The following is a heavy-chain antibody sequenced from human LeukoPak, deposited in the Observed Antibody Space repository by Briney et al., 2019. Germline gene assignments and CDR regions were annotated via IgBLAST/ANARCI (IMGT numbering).Heavy chain of an antibody. CDR3: ARGQITFGGVVVIPGIAPFDY. Sequence: ASVKVSCKASGYTFTSYGISWVRQAPGQGLEWMGWISAYNGNTYYAQNLQGRVTMTTDTSTSTAYMELTSLRSDDTAVYYCARGQITFGGVVVIPGIAPFDYWGQGTLVTVSS. CDR1: GYTFTSYG. D-gene: IGHD3-16*02. V-gene: IGHV1-18*01. CDR2: ISAYNGNT. J-gene: IGHJ4*02.